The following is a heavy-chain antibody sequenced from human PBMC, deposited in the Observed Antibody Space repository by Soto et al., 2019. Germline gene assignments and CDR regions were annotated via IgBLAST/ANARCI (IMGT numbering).Heavy chain of an antibody. CDR1: GFTFSSYA. J-gene: IGHJ6*02. Sequence: GGSLRLSCAASGFTFSSYAMSWVRQAPGKGLEWVSAISGSGGSTYYADSVKGRFTISRDNSKNTLYLQMNSLRAEDTAVYYCAKKAKRSSFFYYYGMDVWGQGTTVTVSS. CDR3: AKKAKRSSFFYYYGMDV. V-gene: IGHV3-23*01. CDR2: ISGSGGST. D-gene: IGHD6-6*01.